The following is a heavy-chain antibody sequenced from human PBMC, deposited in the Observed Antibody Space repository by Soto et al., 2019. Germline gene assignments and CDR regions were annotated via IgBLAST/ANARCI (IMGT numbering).Heavy chain of an antibody. CDR1: GFTFSDYY. V-gene: IGHV3-11*01. Sequence: PGGSLRLSCAASGFTFSDYYMSWIRQAPGKGLEWVSYISSSGSTIYYADSVKGRFTISRDNAKNSLYLQMNSLRAEDTAVYYCASSTVLVPFWSGYSGDPFDYWGQGTLVTVSS. CDR3: ASSTVLVPFWSGYSGDPFDY. J-gene: IGHJ4*02. D-gene: IGHD3-3*01. CDR2: ISSSGSTI.